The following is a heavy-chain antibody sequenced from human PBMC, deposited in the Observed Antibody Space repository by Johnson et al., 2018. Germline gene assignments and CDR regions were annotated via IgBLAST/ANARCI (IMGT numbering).Heavy chain of an antibody. V-gene: IGHV3-9*01. CDR3: AKINGPYYSSCDYVDY. Sequence: VQLVQSGGGLVQPGRSLRLSCGASGFNFDDSAMHWLRQTPGRGLEWVSSISWNSGTFGHVDSVKGRFTISRDNAKNSLFLQRNSLRVEDTALYYCAKINGPYYSSCDYVDYWGQGTLVTVSS. CDR2: ISWNSGTF. D-gene: IGHD2-2*01. CDR1: GFNFDDSA. J-gene: IGHJ4*02.